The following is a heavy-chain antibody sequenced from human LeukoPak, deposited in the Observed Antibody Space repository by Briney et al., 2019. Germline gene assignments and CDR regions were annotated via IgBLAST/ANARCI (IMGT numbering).Heavy chain of an antibody. V-gene: IGHV3-53*01. D-gene: IGHD6-25*01. CDR1: GFTVSNNY. J-gene: IGHJ4*02. CDR2: IYSGGST. Sequence: GGSLRLSCAASGFTVSNNYMSWVRQAPGKGLEWVSVIYSGGSTYYAGSVKGRFTISRDNSKNTVYLQMNSLRAEDTAMYYCAKIYLYSSGDLDSWGQGTLVTVSS. CDR3: AKIYLYSSGDLDS.